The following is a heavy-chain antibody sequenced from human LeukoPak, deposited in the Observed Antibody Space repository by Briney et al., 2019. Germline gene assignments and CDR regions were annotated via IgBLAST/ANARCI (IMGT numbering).Heavy chain of an antibody. V-gene: IGHV1-46*01. CDR2: INPSGGST. CDR3: ARRCDTSSYYTYYFDY. D-gene: IGHD3-22*01. J-gene: IGHJ4*02. CDR1: GYTFTSYY. Sequence: ASVKVSCKASGYTFTSYYMHWVRQAPGQGLEWMGIINPSGGSTSYAQKFQGRVTMTRDTSTSTVYMELSSLRSDDTAVYFCARRCDTSSYYTYYFDYWGQGTLVTVSS.